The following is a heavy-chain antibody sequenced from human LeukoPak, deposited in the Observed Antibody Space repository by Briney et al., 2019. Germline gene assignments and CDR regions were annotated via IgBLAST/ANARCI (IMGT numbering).Heavy chain of an antibody. CDR2: ISGSGVST. J-gene: IGHJ4*02. CDR1: GFTFSSYA. CDR3: AKDVRNSGWIPHFDY. Sequence: GGSLRLSCAASGFTFSSYAMSWVCQAPGKGLEWVSVISGSGVSTHYADSVKGRFTISRDNSKNTLYLQMNSLRADDTAVYYCAKDVRNSGWIPHFDYWGQGTLVTVSS. D-gene: IGHD6-19*01. V-gene: IGHV3-23*01.